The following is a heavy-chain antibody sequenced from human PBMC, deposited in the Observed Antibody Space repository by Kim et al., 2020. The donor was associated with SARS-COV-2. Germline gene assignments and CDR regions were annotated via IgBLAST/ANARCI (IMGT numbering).Heavy chain of an antibody. CDR3: ARVTWTPYSYYGMDV. V-gene: IGHV4-59*01. J-gene: IGHJ6*02. Sequence: PALKSRVTISVDTSKNQFSLNLRSVTAADTAVYYCARVTWTPYSYYGMDVWGQGTTVTVSS. D-gene: IGHD3-16*01.